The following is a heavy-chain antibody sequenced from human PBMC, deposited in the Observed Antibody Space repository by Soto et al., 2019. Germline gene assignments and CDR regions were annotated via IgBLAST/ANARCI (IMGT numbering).Heavy chain of an antibody. CDR1: GYSFTSYW. CDR3: ARQSNKAPRPPTQWEGYYYGMDV. CDR2: IYPGDSDT. Sequence: GESLKISCKGSGYSFTSYWIGWVRQMPGKGLEWMGIIYPGDSDTRYSPSFQGQVTISADKSISTAYLQWSSLKASDTAMYYCARQSNKAPRPPTQWEGYYYGMDVWGQGTTVTVSS. D-gene: IGHD1-26*01. V-gene: IGHV5-51*01. J-gene: IGHJ6*02.